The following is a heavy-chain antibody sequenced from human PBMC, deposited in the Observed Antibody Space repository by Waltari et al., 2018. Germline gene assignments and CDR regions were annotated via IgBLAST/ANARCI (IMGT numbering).Heavy chain of an antibody. CDR1: GYTFTGYY. CDR2: INPNRGGT. V-gene: IGHV1-2*02. J-gene: IGHJ4*02. CDR3: ARVRPGIAAAGFDY. Sequence: QVQLVQSGAEVKKPGASVKVSCKASGYTFTGYYMHWVRQAPVQGLEWMGWINPNRGGTNYAQKLQGRVTMIRDTSISTAYMELSRLRSDDTAVYYCARVRPGIAAAGFDYWGQGTLVTVSS. D-gene: IGHD6-13*01.